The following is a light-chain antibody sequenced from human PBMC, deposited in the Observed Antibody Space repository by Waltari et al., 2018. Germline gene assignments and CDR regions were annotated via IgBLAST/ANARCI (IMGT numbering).Light chain of an antibody. CDR2: AAS. Sequence: DIQMTQSPSNLSASVGDSVTITCRASQSISNCLSWYQQKPGKAPKLLMYAASDLQSGVPSRFSGRGSGTDFTLTISSLQPEDFATYYCQQSCSALITFGQGTRLETK. CDR1: QSISNC. CDR3: QQSCSALIT. V-gene: IGKV1-39*01. J-gene: IGKJ5*01.